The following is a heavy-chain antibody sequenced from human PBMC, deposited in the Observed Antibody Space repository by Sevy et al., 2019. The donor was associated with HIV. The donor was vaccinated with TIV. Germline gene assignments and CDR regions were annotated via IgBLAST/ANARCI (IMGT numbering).Heavy chain of an antibody. J-gene: IGHJ4*02. Sequence: SETLSLTCAVYGGSFSGYYWSWIRQPPGKGLEWIGEINHSGSTNYNPSLKSRVTISVDTSKNQFSLKLSSVTAADTAVYYCARGPDYYDSSGYSITFDYWGQGTLVTVSS. V-gene: IGHV4-34*01. D-gene: IGHD3-22*01. CDR2: INHSGST. CDR1: GGSFSGYY. CDR3: ARGPDYYDSSGYSITFDY.